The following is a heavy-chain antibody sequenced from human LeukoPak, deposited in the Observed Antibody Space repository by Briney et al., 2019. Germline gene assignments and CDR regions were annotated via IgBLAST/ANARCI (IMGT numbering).Heavy chain of an antibody. V-gene: IGHV3-23*01. Sequence: GGSLRLSCAASGFTFSSYAMSWVRQAPGKGLEWVSAISGSGGSTYYADSVKGRFTISRDNSKNTLYLQMNSLRAEDTAVYYCARARIVTMIVSPFDHWGQGTLVTVSS. CDR1: GFTFSSYA. J-gene: IGHJ4*02. CDR2: ISGSGGST. CDR3: ARARIVTMIVSPFDH. D-gene: IGHD3-22*01.